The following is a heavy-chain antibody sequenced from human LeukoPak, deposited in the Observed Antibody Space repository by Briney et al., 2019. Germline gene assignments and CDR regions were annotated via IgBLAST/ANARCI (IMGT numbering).Heavy chain of an antibody. J-gene: IGHJ4*02. CDR2: ISGSGGST. Sequence: GGSLRLSCTASGFTFRNYAMSWVRQAPGKGLEWVSVISGSGGSTYYADSVKGRLTISRDNSKNTLYLQMSSLRAEDTAVYYCATGLDWNWFNWGQGTLVTVSS. CDR1: GFTFRNYA. V-gene: IGHV3-23*01. D-gene: IGHD1-7*01. CDR3: ATGLDWNWFN.